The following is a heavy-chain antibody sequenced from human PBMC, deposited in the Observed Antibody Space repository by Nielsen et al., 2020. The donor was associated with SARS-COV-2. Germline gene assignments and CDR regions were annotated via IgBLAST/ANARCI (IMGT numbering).Heavy chain of an antibody. Sequence: ASENVSCKASGYIITNYWIHWVRQAPGQGLEWMEIMDPSSGRTRYAQKLQGRVNMTRDTSTSTVYIEVSSLRSEDTAVYYCARAPSDYYGMDVWGQGTTVTVPS. D-gene: IGHD3-3*01. CDR1: GYIITNYW. V-gene: IGHV1-46*04. J-gene: IGHJ6*02. CDR3: ARAPSDYYGMDV. CDR2: MDPSSGRT.